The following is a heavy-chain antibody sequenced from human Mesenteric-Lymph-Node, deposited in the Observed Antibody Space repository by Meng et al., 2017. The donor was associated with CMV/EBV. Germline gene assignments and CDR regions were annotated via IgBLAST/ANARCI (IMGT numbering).Heavy chain of an antibody. CDR2: INQVGSEK. CDR1: EFTFSTYW. Sequence: GESLKISCAASEFTFSTYWMSWVRQAPGKGLEWVANINQVGSEKYSVDSVKGRFTISRDNAKNLLFLQMNSLRAEDTAVYYCAPGWPLVDVWGQGTTVTVSS. D-gene: IGHD6-19*01. V-gene: IGHV3-7*01. J-gene: IGHJ6*02. CDR3: APGWPLVDV.